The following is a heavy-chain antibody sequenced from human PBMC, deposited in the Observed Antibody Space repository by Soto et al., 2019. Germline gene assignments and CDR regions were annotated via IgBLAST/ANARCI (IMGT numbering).Heavy chain of an antibody. V-gene: IGHV1-69*13. CDR2: IIPIFGTA. CDR3: ARTSITMVRGVSNYYGMDV. Sequence: AASVKVSCKASGGTFSSYAISWVRQAPGQGLEWMGGIIPIFGTANYAQKFQGRVTITADESTSTAYMELSSLRSEDTAVYYCARTSITMVRGVSNYYGMDVWGQGTTVTVSS. CDR1: GGTFSSYA. J-gene: IGHJ6*02. D-gene: IGHD3-10*01.